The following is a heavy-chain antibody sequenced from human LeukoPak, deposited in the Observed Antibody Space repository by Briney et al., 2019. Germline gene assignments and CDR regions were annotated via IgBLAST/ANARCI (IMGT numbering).Heavy chain of an antibody. CDR2: IYYSGST. D-gene: IGHD5-18*01. V-gene: IGHV4-59*01. J-gene: IGHJ4*02. CDR1: GDSINTYF. Sequence: SETLSLTCTVSGDSINTYFWSWIRQPPGKGLEYIGNIYYSGSTNYNPSLKSRVTISAEPSRNQLSLKVSSVTAADTAVYYCARHQRGYSFVGGLDYWGQGALVTVSS. CDR3: ARHQRGYSFVGGLDY.